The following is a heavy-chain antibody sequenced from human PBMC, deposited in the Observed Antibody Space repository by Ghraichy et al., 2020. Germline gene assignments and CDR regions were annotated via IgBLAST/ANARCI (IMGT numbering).Heavy chain of an antibody. CDR2: FSYSGST. CDR3: TRRAGGAVAGSGHDY. V-gene: IGHV4-39*01. CDR1: GGSISRTSHH. Sequence: SETLSLTCTVSGGSISRTSHHWGWIRQPPGKGLEWIGTFSYSGSTYFSPSLKSRLSISAYMSKNQFSLELRSVTAADTAIYYCTRRAGGAVAGSGHDYWGQGTLVTVSS. J-gene: IGHJ4*02. D-gene: IGHD6-19*01.